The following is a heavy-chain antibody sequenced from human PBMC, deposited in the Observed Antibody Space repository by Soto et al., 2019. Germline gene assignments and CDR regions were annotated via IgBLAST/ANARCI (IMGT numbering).Heavy chain of an antibody. D-gene: IGHD6-25*01. CDR1: GDSISSSSHY. Sequence: SETLSLTCTVSGDSISSSSHYWGWIRQSPGKGLEWIVSIYYSGSTHYNPSLKSRVTISEDSSKTQFSLRVNSVTAAATADYYGARQIASGWDGFDFWGQGARVTVSS. CDR2: IYYSGST. V-gene: IGHV4-39*01. CDR3: ARQIASGWDGFDF. J-gene: IGHJ6*02.